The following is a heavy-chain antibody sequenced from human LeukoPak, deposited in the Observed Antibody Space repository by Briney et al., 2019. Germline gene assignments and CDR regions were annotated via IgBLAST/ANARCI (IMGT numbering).Heavy chain of an antibody. V-gene: IGHV3-48*01. CDR2: ISGSSGTI. Sequence: GGSLRLSCAASGFTFSTYSMNWVRKAPGKGLGWVSKISGSSGTIYYADSVKGRFTISRDNAKNSLYLQMNSLRAEDTAVYYCARRSEFGVLYYMDVWGKGTTVTVS. CDR1: GFTFSTYS. CDR3: ARRSEFGVLYYMDV. J-gene: IGHJ6*03. D-gene: IGHD3-16*01.